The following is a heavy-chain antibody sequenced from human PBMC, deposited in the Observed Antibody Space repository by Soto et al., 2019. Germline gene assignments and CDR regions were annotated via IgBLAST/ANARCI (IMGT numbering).Heavy chain of an antibody. CDR1: GFTFDDYA. CDR3: ANLPLYGSGFDC. CDR2: ISWNGASI. Sequence: EVQLVESGGGLVQPGRSLRLSCAASGFTFDDYAIHWVRQAPGRGLEWVAGISWNGASIGYADSVKGRFTISRDNDKNALHLQMNSLRSEDTALYYCANLPLYGSGFDCWGQGTPVTVSS. V-gene: IGHV3-9*01. J-gene: IGHJ4*02. D-gene: IGHD3-10*01.